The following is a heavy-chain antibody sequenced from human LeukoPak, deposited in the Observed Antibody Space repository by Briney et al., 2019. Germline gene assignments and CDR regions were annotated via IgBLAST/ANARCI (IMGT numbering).Heavy chain of an antibody. CDR2: IYHSGST. V-gene: IGHV4-38-2*02. D-gene: IGHD2-2*01. J-gene: IGHJ4*02. CDR1: GYSISSGYY. Sequence: TSETLSLTCTVSGYSISSGYYWGWIRQPPGKGLEWIGSIYHSGSTYYNPSLKSRVAISVDTSKNQFSLKLSSVTPDDAAVYYCAREDVVVPAAFDYWGQGTLVTVSS. CDR3: AREDVVVPAAFDY.